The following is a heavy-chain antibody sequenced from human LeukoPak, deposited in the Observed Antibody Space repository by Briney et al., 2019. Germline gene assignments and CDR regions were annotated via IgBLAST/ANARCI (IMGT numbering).Heavy chain of an antibody. CDR1: GFTFSTYG. D-gene: IGHD6-19*01. Sequence: PGGSLRLSCAASGFTFSTYGLHWVRQAPGKGLEWVALISYDGNNKYYADSVKGRFTISRDNSKNTLFLQMNSLGAEDTAAYYCARDYSSAWDYWGQGTLVTVSS. J-gene: IGHJ4*02. CDR2: ISYDGNNK. CDR3: ARDYSSAWDY. V-gene: IGHV3-33*01.